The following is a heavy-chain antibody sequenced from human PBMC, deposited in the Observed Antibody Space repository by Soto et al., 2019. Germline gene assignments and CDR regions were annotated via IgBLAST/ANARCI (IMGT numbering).Heavy chain of an antibody. CDR1: GYTFTSYG. Sequence: ASVKVSCKASGYTFTSYGISWVRQAPGQGLEWMGWISAYNGNTNYAQKLQGRVTMTTDTSTSTAYMELRSLGSDHTAVYYWARGLSLSYSSSWYVYWDQETLVATSS. J-gene: IGHJ4*02. V-gene: IGHV1-18*04. CDR3: ARGLSLSYSSSWYVY. CDR2: ISAYNGNT. D-gene: IGHD6-13*01.